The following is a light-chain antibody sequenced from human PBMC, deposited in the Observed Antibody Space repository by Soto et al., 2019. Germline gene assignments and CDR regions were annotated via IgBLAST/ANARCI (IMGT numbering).Light chain of an antibody. V-gene: IGLV1-51*02. Sequence: QSVLTQPPSVSAATGQKVTISCSGSSSNLGNNFVSWYQHLPGTAPKLLIYENNKRPSGIPDRFSGSKSGTSASPGITGLQTGDEADYYCGTWDSSLRGYVFATGTKVTVL. CDR1: SSNLGNNF. CDR2: ENN. CDR3: GTWDSSLRGYV. J-gene: IGLJ1*01.